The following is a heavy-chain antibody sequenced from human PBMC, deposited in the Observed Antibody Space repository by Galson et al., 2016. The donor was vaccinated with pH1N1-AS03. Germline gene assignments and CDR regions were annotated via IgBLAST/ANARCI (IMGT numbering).Heavy chain of an antibody. CDR1: GFSVSSEY. CDR2: IYSGGST. Sequence: SLRLACAASGFSVSSEYMSCGGRWPGKCVWGILTIYSGGSTFYADSVKGRFTISRDTSKNTLFLQMSSLSVEDTAIYYCARDSYVSGMDVWGQGT. CDR3: ARDSYVSGMDV. D-gene: IGHD2-8*01. J-gene: IGHJ6*02. V-gene: IGHV3-66*02.